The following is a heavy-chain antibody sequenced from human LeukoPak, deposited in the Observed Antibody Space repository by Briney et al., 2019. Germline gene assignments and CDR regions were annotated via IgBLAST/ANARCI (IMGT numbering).Heavy chain of an antibody. CDR3: ASGSGSYSPYYYYGMDV. CDR1: GYTFTSYG. CDR2: IIPIFGTA. Sequence: SVKVSCKASGYTFTSYGISWVRPAPGQGLEWMGGIIPIFGTANYAQKFQGRVTITADESTSTAYMELSSLRSEDTAVYYCASGSGSYSPYYYYGMDVWGQGTTVTVSS. D-gene: IGHD1-26*01. J-gene: IGHJ6*02. V-gene: IGHV1-69*13.